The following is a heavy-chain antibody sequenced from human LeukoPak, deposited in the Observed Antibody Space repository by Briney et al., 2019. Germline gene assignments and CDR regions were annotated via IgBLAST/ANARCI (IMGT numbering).Heavy chain of an antibody. D-gene: IGHD3-16*01. CDR1: GGSISSSNW. J-gene: IGHJ5*02. Sequence: SGTLSLTYAVSGGSISSSNWWIWVRQPPEKGLEWIGEVYHSGSTNYNPSLKSRVTISVDTSKNQFSLKLNSVTAADTAVYYCARHYGPWGQGTLVTVSS. CDR3: ARHYGP. V-gene: IGHV4-4*02. CDR2: VYHSGST.